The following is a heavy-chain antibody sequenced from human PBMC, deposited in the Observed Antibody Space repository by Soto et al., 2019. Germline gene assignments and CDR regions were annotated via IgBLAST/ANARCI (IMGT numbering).Heavy chain of an antibody. CDR2: IRRNAYGGTT. Sequence: PGGYLRLSCTTYGFTFGDYALSWVRQAPGKGLEWVGFIRRNAYGGTTDYAASVKGRFTISRDDSKSIAYLQMNSLRTEDTALYYCTRASSLDFDFWGQGTLVTVS. D-gene: IGHD3-16*01. J-gene: IGHJ4*02. CDR1: GFTFGDYA. CDR3: TRASSLDFDF. V-gene: IGHV3-49*04.